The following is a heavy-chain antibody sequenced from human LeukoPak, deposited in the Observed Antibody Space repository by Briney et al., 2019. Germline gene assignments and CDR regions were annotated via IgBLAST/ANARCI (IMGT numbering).Heavy chain of an antibody. Sequence: PSETLSLTCAVYGGSFSGYYWSWIRQPPGKGLEWIGEINHSGSTNYNPSLKSRFTISVDTSKNQFSLKLSSVTAADTAVYYCASATGYSSGWSPGYWGQGTLVPVSS. CDR1: GGSFSGYY. J-gene: IGHJ4*02. CDR2: INHSGST. CDR3: ASATGYSSGWSPGY. V-gene: IGHV4-34*01. D-gene: IGHD6-19*01.